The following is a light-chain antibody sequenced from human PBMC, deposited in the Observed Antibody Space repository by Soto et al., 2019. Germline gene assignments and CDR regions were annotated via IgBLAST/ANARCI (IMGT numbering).Light chain of an antibody. Sequence: SYELTQPPSVSVAPGKTARITCGGNNIGSKSVHWYQQKPGQAPVLVIYYDSDRPSGTPERFSGSNTENTATLTISSVEAGDEADDYCQVWDSSSDHVVFGGGTKLTVL. CDR1: NIGSKS. V-gene: IGLV3-21*04. CDR2: YDS. CDR3: QVWDSSSDHVV. J-gene: IGLJ2*01.